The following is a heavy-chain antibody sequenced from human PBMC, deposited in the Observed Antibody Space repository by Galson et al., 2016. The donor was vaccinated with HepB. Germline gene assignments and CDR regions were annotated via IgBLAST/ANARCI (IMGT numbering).Heavy chain of an antibody. CDR2: ICHSGST. CDR1: GYSISNGYC. D-gene: IGHD1-1*01. CDR3: ARDPTRPWANDASDI. J-gene: IGHJ3*02. V-gene: IGHV4-38-2*02. Sequence: EPLSLTCAVSGYSISNGYCWGWIRQPPGKGLEWIGNICHSGSTYFNPSLNSRVTISVDTSKNQFSLKLTSVTAADTAVYYCARDPTRPWANDASDIWGQGTMVAVSS.